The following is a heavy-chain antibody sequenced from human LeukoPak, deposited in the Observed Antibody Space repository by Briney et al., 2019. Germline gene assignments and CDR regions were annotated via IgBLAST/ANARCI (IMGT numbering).Heavy chain of an antibody. J-gene: IGHJ4*02. V-gene: IGHV3-15*01. Sequence: GGSLRLSCAASGFTFTNAWMSWVRQAPGKGLEWVGRIRSKTDGGTTDYAAPVKGRFTISRDESKNTLSLQMNSLRAEDTAVYYCAKEDDRVYFDYWGQGTLVTVSS. CDR3: AKEDDRVYFDY. D-gene: IGHD5-24*01. CDR2: IRSKTDGGTT. CDR1: GFTFTNAW.